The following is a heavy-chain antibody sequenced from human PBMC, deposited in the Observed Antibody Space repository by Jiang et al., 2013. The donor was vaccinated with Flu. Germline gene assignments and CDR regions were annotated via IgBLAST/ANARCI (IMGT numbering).Heavy chain of an antibody. Sequence: GHLQRSGPGLVKPSQTLSLTCAISGDSVSSNNAAWTWIRQSPSRGLEWLGRTYYSSKWYNNYALSVKSRMTIIPDTSKNQFSLQLNSVTPEDTAIYYCARETMNYYGYWGQGTLVTVSS. CDR1: GDSVSSNNAA. CDR3: ARETMNYYGY. V-gene: IGHV6-1*01. J-gene: IGHJ4*02. CDR2: TYYSSKWYN. D-gene: IGHD3-22*01.